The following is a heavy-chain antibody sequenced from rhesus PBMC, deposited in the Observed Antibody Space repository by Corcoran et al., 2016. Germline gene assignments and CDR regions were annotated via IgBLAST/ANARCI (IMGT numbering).Heavy chain of an antibody. CDR1: GGSNYY. CDR3: ARELYSGSYPHFDY. CDR2: ITYSGST. J-gene: IGHJ4*01. D-gene: IGHD3-16*01. V-gene: IGHV4-122*02. Sequence: QVQLQESGPGLVKPSETLSLTCAVSGGSNYYWSWIRQPPGKGLEWIGYITYSGSTRYNPSLKSRVTISRDTSKNQFSLKLSSVTAADTAVYYCARELYSGSYPHFDYWGQGVLVTVSS.